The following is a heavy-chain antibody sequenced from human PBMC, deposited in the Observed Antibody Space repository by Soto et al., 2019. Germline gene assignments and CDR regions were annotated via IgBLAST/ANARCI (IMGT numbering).Heavy chain of an antibody. V-gene: IGHV1-3*01. CDR2: INAGNGNT. D-gene: IGHD2-2*01. CDR3: ARAWYQLVSTWFDP. Sequence: GGSLRLSCAASGFTFSSYAMHWVRQAPGQRLEWMGWINAGNGNTKYSQKFQGRVIITRDTSASTVYMQLSNLRSEDTAVYYCARAWYQLVSTWFDPWGRGTQVTVSS. J-gene: IGHJ5*02. CDR1: GFTFSSYA.